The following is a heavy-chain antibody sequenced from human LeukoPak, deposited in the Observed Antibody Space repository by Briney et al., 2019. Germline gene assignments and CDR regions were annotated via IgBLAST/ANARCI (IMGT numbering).Heavy chain of an antibody. CDR3: ARSYLYYYDSSGYSQQGYFDY. Sequence: PSETLSLTCTVSGDPISYYYWTWIRQPPGKGLEWIGYIHNIGSTNYNPSLKSRVTISVDTSKNQFSLKLTSVTAADTAVYYCARSYLYYYDSSGYSQQGYFDYWGQGTLVTVSS. V-gene: IGHV4-59*01. J-gene: IGHJ4*02. CDR1: GDPISYYY. D-gene: IGHD3-22*01. CDR2: IHNIGST.